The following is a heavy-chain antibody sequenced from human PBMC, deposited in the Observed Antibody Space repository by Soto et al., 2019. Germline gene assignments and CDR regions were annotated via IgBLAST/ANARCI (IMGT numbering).Heavy chain of an antibody. CDR1: GGAISSGANY. D-gene: IGHD5-18*01. CDR3: TTRRAYSYGYVSWFDP. Sequence: PSETLSLTCTVSGGAISSGANYWTWIRQSPGKGLEWIGYIYYNGDTNYNPSLRSRLTMSVDTSKNQFSLNLSSVTAADTAVYYCTTRRAYSYGYVSWFDPWGQGTLVTVSS. CDR2: IYYNGDT. J-gene: IGHJ5*02. V-gene: IGHV4-30-4*01.